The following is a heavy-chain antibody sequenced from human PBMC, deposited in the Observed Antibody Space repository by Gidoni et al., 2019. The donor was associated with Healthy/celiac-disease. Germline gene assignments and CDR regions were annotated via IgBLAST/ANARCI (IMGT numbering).Heavy chain of an antibody. CDR3: TAAEYYDFWSGYFDY. CDR1: GFTFSNDW. Sequence: EVQLVESGGGLVKPGGSLRLSCAAAGFTFSNDWRSWVRQATGKGLEWFGRIKSKTDGGTTDYAAPVKGRFTISRDDSKNTLYLQMNSLKTEDTAVYYCTAAEYYDFWSGYFDYWGQGTLVTVSS. V-gene: IGHV3-15*01. D-gene: IGHD3-3*01. J-gene: IGHJ4*02. CDR2: IKSKTDGGTT.